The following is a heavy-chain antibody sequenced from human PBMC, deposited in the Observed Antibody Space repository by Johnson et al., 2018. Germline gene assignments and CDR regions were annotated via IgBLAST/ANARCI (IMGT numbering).Heavy chain of an antibody. CDR2: ISSGNTYI. D-gene: IGHD4-17*01. CDR1: GFTFSSYS. V-gene: IGHV3-21*06. J-gene: IGHJ6*02. Sequence: VQLVQSGGGLVKPGGSLRLSCAASGFTFSSYSLSWVRQAPGKGLEWVSYISSGNTYIYYADSVKGRFTISRDNAKHSLYLQMNSLKTEDTAVYYCARPGTDYRDYRPSNYYSYGMDVWGQGTTVTVSS. CDR3: ARPGTDYRDYRPSNYYSYGMDV.